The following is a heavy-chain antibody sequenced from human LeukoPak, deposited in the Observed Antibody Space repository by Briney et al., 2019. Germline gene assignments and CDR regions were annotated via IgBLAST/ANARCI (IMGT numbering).Heavy chain of an antibody. CDR1: GFTFSSYA. CDR2: ISYDGSNK. J-gene: IGHJ6*02. Sequence: GGSLRLSCAASGFTFSSYAMHWVRQAPGKGLEWVAVISYDGSNKYYADSVKGRFTISRGNSKDTLYLQMNSLRAEDTAVYYCALWGPSGMDVWGQGTTVTVSS. CDR3: ALWGPSGMDV. D-gene: IGHD3-10*01. V-gene: IGHV3-30-3*01.